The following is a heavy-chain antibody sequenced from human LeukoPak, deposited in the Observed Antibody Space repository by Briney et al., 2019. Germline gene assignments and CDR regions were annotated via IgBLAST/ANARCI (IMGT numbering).Heavy chain of an antibody. Sequence: GGPLRLSCAASGFTFSHAWMSWVRQAPGKGLEWVGRIKSKTDGGTTDYAAPVKGRFTISRDDSKNTLYLQMNSLKTEDTAVYYCTTDLAYYYDSSGFAGYFDYWGQGTLVTVSS. J-gene: IGHJ4*02. CDR1: GFTFSHAW. V-gene: IGHV3-15*01. CDR2: IKSKTDGGTT. CDR3: TTDLAYYYDSSGFAGYFDY. D-gene: IGHD3-22*01.